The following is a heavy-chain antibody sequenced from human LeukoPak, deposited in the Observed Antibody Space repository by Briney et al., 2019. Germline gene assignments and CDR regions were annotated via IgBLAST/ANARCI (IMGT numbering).Heavy chain of an antibody. J-gene: IGHJ4*02. CDR1: GFTFSSYA. CDR3: ARAYSSSWYIPTPFDY. V-gene: IGHV3-23*01. Sequence: GGSLRLSCAASGFTFSSYAMSWVRQAPGKGLEWVSAISGSGSSTYYADSVKGRFTISRDNAKNTLYLQMNSLRAEDTAVYYCARAYSSSWYIPTPFDYWGQGTLVTVSS. D-gene: IGHD6-13*01. CDR2: ISGSGSST.